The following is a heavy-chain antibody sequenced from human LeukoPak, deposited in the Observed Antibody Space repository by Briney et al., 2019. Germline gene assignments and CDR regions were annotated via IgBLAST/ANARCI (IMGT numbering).Heavy chain of an antibody. D-gene: IGHD6-6*01. Sequence: SETLSLTCAVYGGSFSGYYWSWIRQPPGKGLEWIGEINHSGSTNYNPSLKSRVTISVDASKNQFSLKLSSVTAADTAVHYCARGDSSSSPGWFDPWGQGTLVTVSS. V-gene: IGHV4-34*01. CDR2: INHSGST. J-gene: IGHJ5*02. CDR3: ARGDSSSSPGWFDP. CDR1: GGSFSGYY.